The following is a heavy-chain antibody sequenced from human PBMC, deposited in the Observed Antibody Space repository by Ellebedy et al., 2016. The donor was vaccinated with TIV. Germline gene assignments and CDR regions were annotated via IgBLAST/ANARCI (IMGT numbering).Heavy chain of an antibody. V-gene: IGHV3-15*01. Sequence: GESLKISCAASGFTFSNAWMSWVRQAPGKGLEWVGRIKSKTDGGTTDYAAPVKGRFTISRDDSKNTLYLQMNSLKTEDTAVYYCTTSAPNWGYYYYYGMDVWGQGTTVTVSS. D-gene: IGHD7-27*01. J-gene: IGHJ6*02. CDR2: IKSKTDGGTT. CDR1: GFTFSNAW. CDR3: TTSAPNWGYYYYYGMDV.